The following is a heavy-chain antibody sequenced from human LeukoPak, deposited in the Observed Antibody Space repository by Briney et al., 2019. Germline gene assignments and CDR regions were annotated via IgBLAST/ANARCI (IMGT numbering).Heavy chain of an antibody. CDR2: RSIYNGNT. D-gene: IGHD6-6*01. V-gene: IGHV1-18*01. CDR3: ARGGPFPSSSSSREYYLDY. CDR1: GYDFINYG. J-gene: IGHJ4*02. Sequence: EASVKVSCKASGYDFINYGISWVRQAPGQGLEWMGWRSIYNGNTDYKLQGRVTMTTDTSTSTAYMEVRSLRSADTAVYYCARGGPFPSSSSSREYYLDYWGQGTLVTVSS.